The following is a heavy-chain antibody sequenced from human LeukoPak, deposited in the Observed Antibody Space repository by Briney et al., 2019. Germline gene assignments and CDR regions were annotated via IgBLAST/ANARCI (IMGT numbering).Heavy chain of an antibody. CDR1: GGSISTSNYY. D-gene: IGHD6-19*01. J-gene: IGHJ4*02. V-gene: IGHV4-39*07. CDR3: AKGKDDSSGWYFFY. CDR2: IFYSGST. Sequence: PSETLSLTCTVSGGSISTSNYYWSWIRQPPGKGLEWIGNIFYSGSTYYSPSLRSRVTISLDTSRNQFSLKLNSVTAADTAVYYCAKGKDDSSGWYFFYWGQGTLVTVSS.